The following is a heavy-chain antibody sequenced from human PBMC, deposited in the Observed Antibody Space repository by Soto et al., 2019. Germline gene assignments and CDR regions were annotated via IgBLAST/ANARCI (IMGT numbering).Heavy chain of an antibody. J-gene: IGHJ6*02. CDR2: ISGSGGST. D-gene: IGHD3-3*01. CDR1: GFTFSSYA. Sequence: LRLSCAASGFTFSSYAMSWVRQAPGKGLEWVSAISGSGGSTYYADSVKGRFTISRDNSKNTLYLQMNSLRAEDTAVYYCAKVSIFGYYYGMDVWGQGTTVTVSS. V-gene: IGHV3-23*01. CDR3: AKVSIFGYYYGMDV.